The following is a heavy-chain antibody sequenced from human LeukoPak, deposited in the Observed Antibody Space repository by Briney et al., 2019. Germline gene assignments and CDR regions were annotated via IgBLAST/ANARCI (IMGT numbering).Heavy chain of an antibody. CDR2: IRSKAYGGTT. J-gene: IGHJ6*03. D-gene: IGHD4-11*01. CDR1: GFTFSSYG. V-gene: IGHV3-49*04. Sequence: GGSLRLSCAAPGFTFSSYGMHWVRQAPGKGLEWVGFIRSKAYGGTTEYAASVKGRFTISRDDSKSIAYLQMNSLKTEDTAVYYCTRELTTVLYYYMDVWGKGTTVTVSS. CDR3: TRELTTVLYYYMDV.